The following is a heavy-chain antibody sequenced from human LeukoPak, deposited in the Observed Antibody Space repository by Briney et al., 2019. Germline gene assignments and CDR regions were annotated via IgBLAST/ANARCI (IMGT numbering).Heavy chain of an antibody. V-gene: IGHV3-21*01. CDR1: GFTFSSCS. D-gene: IGHD1-1*01. Sequence: GGSLRLSCAASGFTFSSCSMNWVRQAPGKGLEWVSFISSSSSYIYYADSVKGRFTISRDNAKNSLYLQMNSLRAEDTAVYYCARGPTAWNAFDIWGQGTMVTVSS. CDR2: ISSSSSYI. J-gene: IGHJ3*02. CDR3: ARGPTAWNAFDI.